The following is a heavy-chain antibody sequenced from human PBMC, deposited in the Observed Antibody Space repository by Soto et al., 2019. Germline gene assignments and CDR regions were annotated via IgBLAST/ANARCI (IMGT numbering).Heavy chain of an antibody. D-gene: IGHD5-18*01. Sequence: GGSLRLSCAASGFTFSSYWMHWVRQAPGKGLEWVSSISGSGGSTYYADSVKGRFTISRDNSKNTLYLQMNSLRAEDTAVYYCAKGYSYGFNYFDYWGQGTLVTVSS. CDR3: AKGYSYGFNYFDY. J-gene: IGHJ4*02. CDR2: ISGSGGST. V-gene: IGHV3-23*01. CDR1: GFTFSSYW.